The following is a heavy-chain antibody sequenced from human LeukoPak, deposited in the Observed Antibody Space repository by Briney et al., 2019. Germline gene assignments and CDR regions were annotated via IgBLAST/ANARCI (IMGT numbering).Heavy chain of an antibody. CDR3: ARYGSGRNYYYYYMDV. J-gene: IGHJ6*03. CDR1: GGSFSGYY. Sequence: SETLSLTCAVCGGSFSGYYWSWIRQPPGKGLEWIGEINHSGSTNYNPSLKSRVTISIDTSKNQFSLKLSSVTAADTAVYYCARYGSGRNYYYYYMDVWGKGTTVTVSS. CDR2: INHSGST. D-gene: IGHD3-10*01. V-gene: IGHV4-34*01.